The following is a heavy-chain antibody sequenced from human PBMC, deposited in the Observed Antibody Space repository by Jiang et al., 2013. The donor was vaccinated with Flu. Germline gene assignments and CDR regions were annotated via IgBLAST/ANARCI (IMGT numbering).Heavy chain of an antibody. CDR3: AREAYDSSGYYSFDY. D-gene: IGHD3-22*01. CDR1: GYTFTGYY. J-gene: IGHJ4*02. V-gene: IGHV1-2*04. CDR2: INPNSGGT. Sequence: GAEVKKPGASVKVSCKASGYTFTGYYMHWVRQAPGQGLEWMGWINPNSGGTNYAQKFQGWVTMTRDTSISTAYMELSRLRSDDTAVYYCAREAYDSSGYYSFDYWGQGTLVTVSS.